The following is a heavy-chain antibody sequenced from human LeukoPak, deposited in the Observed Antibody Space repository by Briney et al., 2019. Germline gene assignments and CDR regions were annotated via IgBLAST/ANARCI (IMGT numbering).Heavy chain of an antibody. V-gene: IGHV3-21*01. D-gene: IGHD3-10*01. J-gene: IGHJ4*02. CDR3: ARVLITMVRGVGLDY. CDR1: GFTFSSYS. Sequence: GGSLRLSCAASGFTFSSYSMNWVRQAPGKGLEWVSSISSSSSYIYYADSVKGRFTISRDNAKNSLYLQMNSLRAEDTAVYYCARVLITMVRGVGLDYWGQGTLVTVSS. CDR2: ISSSSSYI.